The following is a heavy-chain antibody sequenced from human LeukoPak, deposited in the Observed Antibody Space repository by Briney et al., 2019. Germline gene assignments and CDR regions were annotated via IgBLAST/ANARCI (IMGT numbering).Heavy chain of an antibody. V-gene: IGHV3-74*01. D-gene: IGHD5-18*01. CDR1: GFTFSSYA. CDR3: ARGRNTDLQPNNWFDP. J-gene: IGHJ5*02. Sequence: GGSLRLSCAASGFTFSSYAMSWIRQAPGKGLVWVSRISNDGSSTDYADSVKGRFTISRDNAKNTLYLQMNSLRGEDTAVYYCARGRNTDLQPNNWFDPWGQGILVTVSS. CDR2: ISNDGSST.